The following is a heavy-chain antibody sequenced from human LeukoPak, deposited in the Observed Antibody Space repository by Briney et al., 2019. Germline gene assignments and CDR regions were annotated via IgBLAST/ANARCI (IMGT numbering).Heavy chain of an antibody. Sequence: SETLSLTCTVSGGSISSYYWSWIRQPAGKGLEWIGRIYTSGSTDYNPSLKSRVTMSLDTSKNQFSLKLSSVTAADTAVYYCARVYCSGGSCFHFDYWGQGTLVTVSS. CDR1: GGSISSYY. CDR2: IYTSGST. CDR3: ARVYCSGGSCFHFDY. D-gene: IGHD2-15*01. J-gene: IGHJ4*02. V-gene: IGHV4-4*07.